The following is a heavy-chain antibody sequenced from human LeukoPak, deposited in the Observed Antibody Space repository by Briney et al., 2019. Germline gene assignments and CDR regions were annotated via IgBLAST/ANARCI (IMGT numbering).Heavy chain of an antibody. V-gene: IGHV3-53*01. Sequence: PGGSLRLSCAASGFTVSSNYMSWVRQAPGKGLEWVSVIYSGGSTYYAASVKGRFTISRDNSKNTLYRQMNSLRAEDTAVYYCARETYYYDSSGYGSAFDIWGQGTMVTVSS. D-gene: IGHD3-22*01. J-gene: IGHJ3*02. CDR1: GFTVSSNY. CDR2: IYSGGST. CDR3: ARETYYYDSSGYGSAFDI.